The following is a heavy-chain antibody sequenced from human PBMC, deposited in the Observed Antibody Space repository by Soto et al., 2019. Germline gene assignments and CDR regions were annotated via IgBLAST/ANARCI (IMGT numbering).Heavy chain of an antibody. CDR1: GFTFSSYG. J-gene: IGHJ5*02. CDR3: ARDGVMVRGANWFDP. CDR2: IWYDGSNK. V-gene: IGHV3-33*01. Sequence: GGSLRLSCAASGFTFSSYGMHWVRQAPGKGLEWVAVIWYDGSNKYYADSVKGRFTISRDNSKNTLYLQMNSLRAEDTAVYYCARDGVMVRGANWFDPWGQGTLVTVSS. D-gene: IGHD3-10*01.